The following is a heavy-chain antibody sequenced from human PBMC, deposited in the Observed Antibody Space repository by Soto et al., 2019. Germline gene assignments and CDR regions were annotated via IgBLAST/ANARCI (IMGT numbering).Heavy chain of an antibody. J-gene: IGHJ4*02. D-gene: IGHD3-22*01. Sequence: QVQLVESGGGLVKPGGSLRLSCAASGFTFSDYYMSWIRQAPGKGLEWVSYISSTDNIIYYADSVKGRFTISRDNAKNSLYLQRNSLRAEDTAVYYCARDLGYYDSSGYFDYWGQGTLVTVSS. V-gene: IGHV3-11*01. CDR3: ARDLGYYDSSGYFDY. CDR2: ISSTDNII. CDR1: GFTFSDYY.